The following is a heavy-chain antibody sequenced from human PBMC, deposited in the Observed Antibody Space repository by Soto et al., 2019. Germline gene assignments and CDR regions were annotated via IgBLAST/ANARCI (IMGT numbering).Heavy chain of an antibody. V-gene: IGHV3-9*01. Sequence: EVQLVESGGGLVQPGRSLRLSCAASGFTFDDYAMHWVRQGPGTGLEWVSSISWNSGNLGYADSVKGRFAISRDNAKNSLHLPMNSLRGEDTDLYYCAKGASPTVFAFKDYWGQGTLVTVSS. CDR1: GFTFDDYA. CDR3: AKGASPTVFAFKDY. CDR2: ISWNSGNL. J-gene: IGHJ4*02. D-gene: IGHD4-17*01.